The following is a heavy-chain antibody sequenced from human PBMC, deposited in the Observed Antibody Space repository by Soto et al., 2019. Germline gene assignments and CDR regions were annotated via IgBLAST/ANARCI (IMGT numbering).Heavy chain of an antibody. V-gene: IGHV4-39*01. CDR3: ARQGGYYDILTGPLGYYYYYYGMDV. J-gene: IGHJ6*02. CDR2: IYYSGST. CDR1: GGSFSGYY. D-gene: IGHD3-9*01. Sequence: SETLSLTCAVYGGSFSGYYWGWIRQPPGKGLEWIGSIYYSGSTYYNPSLKSRVTISVDTSKNQFSLKLSSVTAADTAVYYCARQGGYYDILTGPLGYYYYYYGMDVWGQGTTVTVSS.